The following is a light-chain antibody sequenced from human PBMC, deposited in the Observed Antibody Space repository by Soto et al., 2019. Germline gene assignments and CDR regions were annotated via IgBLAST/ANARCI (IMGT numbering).Light chain of an antibody. Sequence: QSALTQPASVSGSPGQSITISCTGTSGDIGSYNRVSWYQQHPGKAPKLIIYEVTDRPSGVSNRVSGSKSGNTASLTISGLQAEDEAEYYCSSYTNINARACVFGTGTQLTVL. CDR2: EVT. CDR3: SSYTNINARACV. CDR1: SGDIGSYNR. J-gene: IGLJ7*01. V-gene: IGLV2-14*01.